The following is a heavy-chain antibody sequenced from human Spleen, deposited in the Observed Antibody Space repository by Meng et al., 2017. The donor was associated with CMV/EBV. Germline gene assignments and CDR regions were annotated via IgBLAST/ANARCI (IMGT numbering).Heavy chain of an antibody. CDR3: ARGGWFGNSWYLDY. CDR2: IGNNGDST. J-gene: IGHJ4*02. D-gene: IGHD3-10*01. V-gene: IGHV3-64*02. Sequence: ETLSLTCAASGFIFGSYAMHWVRQAPGKGLEYVSAIGNNGDSTYYADSVRGRFTISRDNLKNTLYLQMDSLRREDMAVYYCARGGWFGNSWYLDYWGQGTLVTVSS. CDR1: GFIFGSYA.